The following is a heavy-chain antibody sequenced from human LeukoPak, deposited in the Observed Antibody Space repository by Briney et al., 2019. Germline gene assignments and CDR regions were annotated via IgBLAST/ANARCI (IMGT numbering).Heavy chain of an antibody. J-gene: IGHJ4*02. D-gene: IGHD3-3*01. Sequence: GGSLRLSCAASGFTFSSYGMHWVRQAPGKGLEWVSVISTGGSTYYADSVEGRFTISRDNSKNTLYLQMNSLRAEDTAVYYCARPITIFGVVIIPFDYWGQGTLVTVSS. CDR2: ISTGGST. CDR1: GFTFSSYG. V-gene: IGHV3-NL1*01. CDR3: ARPITIFGVVIIPFDY.